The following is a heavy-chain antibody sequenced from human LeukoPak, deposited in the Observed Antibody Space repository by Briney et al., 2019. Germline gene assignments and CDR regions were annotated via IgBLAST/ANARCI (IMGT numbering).Heavy chain of an antibody. CDR2: ISSSSSTI. CDR1: GFTFSSYS. CDR3: ARDLRYYDSSGYGV. D-gene: IGHD3-22*01. Sequence: GGSLRLSCAASGFTFSSYSMNWVRQAPGKGLEWVSYISSSSSTIYYADSVKGRFTISRDNAKNLLYLQMNSLRAEDTAVYYCARDLRYYDSSGYGVWGQGTLVTVSS. V-gene: IGHV3-48*01. J-gene: IGHJ4*02.